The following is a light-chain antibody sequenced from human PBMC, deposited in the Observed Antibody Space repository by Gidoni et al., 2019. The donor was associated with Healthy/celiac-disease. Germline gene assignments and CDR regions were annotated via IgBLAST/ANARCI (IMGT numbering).Light chain of an antibody. CDR2: AAS. J-gene: IGKJ1*01. V-gene: IGKV1-39*01. CDR1: QSISSY. CDR3: QQSYSTPQT. Sequence: DIQMNQSPYSLSASVGDRVTITCRASQSISSYLNWYQQKPGQAPKLLIYAASSSQSGVPSRFSGSGSGTDVTLTISSLQPEDFATYYCQQSYSTPQTFGQGTKVEIK.